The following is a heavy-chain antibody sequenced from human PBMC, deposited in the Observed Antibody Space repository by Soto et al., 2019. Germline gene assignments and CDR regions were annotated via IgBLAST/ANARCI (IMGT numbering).Heavy chain of an antibody. D-gene: IGHD6-13*01. J-gene: IGHJ4*02. Sequence: SCPTLVNPTQTLTLTCTFSGFSLRTSGVGXGWIRQPPGKALEWLALIYWNDDKRYSPSLKSRLTITKDTSKNQVVLTMTNMDPVDTATYYCAHLSSSWRTFGYWGQGTLVTVSS. V-gene: IGHV2-5*01. CDR3: AHLSSSWRTFGY. CDR2: IYWNDDK. CDR1: GFSLRTSGVG.